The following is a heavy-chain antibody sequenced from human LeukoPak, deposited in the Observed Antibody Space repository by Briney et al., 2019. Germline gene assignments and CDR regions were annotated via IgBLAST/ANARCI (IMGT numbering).Heavy chain of an antibody. CDR2: IRGKVYNGTT. V-gene: IGHV3-49*04. CDR1: GFTFRDYA. J-gene: IGHJ4*02. D-gene: IGHD2-15*01. CDR3: SCRLGGDY. Sequence: GGSLRLSCTTSGFTFRDYAVIWVRQAPGKGLEWVGMIRGKVYNGTTQYAASVKGRFIISRDDSKGVAHLQMNSLKTEDTGVYYCSCRLGGDYWGQGTRVTVSS.